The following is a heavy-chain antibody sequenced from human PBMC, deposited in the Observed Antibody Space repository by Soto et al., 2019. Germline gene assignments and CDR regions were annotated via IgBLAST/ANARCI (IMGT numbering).Heavy chain of an antibody. CDR1: GGSISRYC. V-gene: IGHV4-4*07. CDR3: ARGEIGNGYGMDV. CDR2: IYPSGST. Sequence: SETLSLTCTVSGGSISRYCWRWIRQPSGKGLEWIGRIYPSGSTNYSPSLKSRVTMSVDTSKNQLPLKLSSVTAADTAVYYCARGEIGNGYGMDVWGQVTTVTVS. D-gene: IGHD2-21*01. J-gene: IGHJ6*02.